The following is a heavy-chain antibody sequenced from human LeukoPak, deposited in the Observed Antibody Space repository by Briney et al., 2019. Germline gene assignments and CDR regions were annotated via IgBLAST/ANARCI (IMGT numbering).Heavy chain of an antibody. V-gene: IGHV3-74*01. J-gene: IGHJ5*02. D-gene: IGHD3-22*01. Sequence: PGGSLRLSCAASGFTFSTSWMHWVRQAPGKGLVWVSRIDGDGRRTSYADSVKGRFTISRDNAKNTLYLQMNSLRAEDTAMYYCARASNYFDSRGLHWFDPWGQGTLVTVSS. CDR3: ARASNYFDSRGLHWFDP. CDR1: GFTFSTSW. CDR2: IDGDGRRT.